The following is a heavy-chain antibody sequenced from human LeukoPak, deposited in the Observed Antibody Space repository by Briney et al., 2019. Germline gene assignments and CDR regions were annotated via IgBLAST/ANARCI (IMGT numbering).Heavy chain of an antibody. Sequence: SETLSLTCTVSGGSISSYYWSWIRQPPGKGLEWIGYIYYSGSTNYSPSLKSRVTISVDTSKNQFSLKLSSVTAADTAVYYCARAGGALDAFDIWGQGTMVTVSS. CDR1: GGSISSYY. D-gene: IGHD2-8*02. CDR3: ARAGGALDAFDI. J-gene: IGHJ3*02. V-gene: IGHV4-59*01. CDR2: IYYSGST.